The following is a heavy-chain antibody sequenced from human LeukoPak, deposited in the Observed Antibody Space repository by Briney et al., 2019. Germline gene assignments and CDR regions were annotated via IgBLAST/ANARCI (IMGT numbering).Heavy chain of an antibody. D-gene: IGHD1-26*01. J-gene: IGHJ4*02. V-gene: IGHV3-23*01. CDR3: AKLGEWEPTASGEIDY. CDR1: GFTFSSYA. Sequence: GRSLRLSCAASGFTFSSYAMSWVRQAPGKGLEWVSAISGSGGSTYYADSVKGRFTISRDNSKNTLYLQMNSLRAEDTAVYYCAKLGEWEPTASGEIDYWGQGTLVTVSS. CDR2: ISGSGGST.